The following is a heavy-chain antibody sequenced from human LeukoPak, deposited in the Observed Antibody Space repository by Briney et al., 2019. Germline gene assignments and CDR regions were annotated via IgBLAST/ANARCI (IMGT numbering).Heavy chain of an antibody. V-gene: IGHV1-24*01. D-gene: IGHD7-27*01. CDR3: ATDLMSTGGRDGMDV. CDR2: FDPEDGET. CDR1: GYTLTELS. Sequence: GASVKVSCKVSGYTLTELSMHWVRQAPGKGLEWMGGFDPEDGETIYAQKFQGRVTMTEDTSTDTAYMELSSLRSEDTAVYYCATDLMSTGGRDGMDVWGQGTTVTVSS. J-gene: IGHJ6*02.